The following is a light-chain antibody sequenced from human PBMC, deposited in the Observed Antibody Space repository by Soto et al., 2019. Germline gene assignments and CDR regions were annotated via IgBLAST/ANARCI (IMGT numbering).Light chain of an antibody. Sequence: QSVLTQPPSASGTPGQRVTISCSGSSSNIGSNYVYWYQQLPGTAPKLLIYRNNQRPSGVPDRFSGSQSGTSASLAISGLRSEDEADYYCAAWDDSLSVLFGTGTKLTVL. CDR2: RNN. CDR3: AAWDDSLSVL. V-gene: IGLV1-47*01. J-gene: IGLJ1*01. CDR1: SSNIGSNY.